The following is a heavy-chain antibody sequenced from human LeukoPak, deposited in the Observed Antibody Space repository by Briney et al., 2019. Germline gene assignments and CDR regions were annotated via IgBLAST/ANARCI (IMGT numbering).Heavy chain of an antibody. J-gene: IGHJ4*02. Sequence: PGGSLRLSCGASGFSFSSYWMHWVREAPGKGLMWVSRVNNDGSSTTYADSVEGRFTISRDNARNTLYLQMSSLRAEDTAVYYCARSSYPYYFDYWGQGTLVTVSS. CDR2: VNNDGSST. CDR1: GFSFSSYW. CDR3: ARSSYPYYFDY. D-gene: IGHD6-19*01. V-gene: IGHV3-74*01.